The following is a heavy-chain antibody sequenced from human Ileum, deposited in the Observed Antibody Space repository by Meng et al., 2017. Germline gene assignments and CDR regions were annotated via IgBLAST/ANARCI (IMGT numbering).Heavy chain of an antibody. CDR1: GGTVNTGSDY. J-gene: IGHJ4*02. V-gene: IGHV4-61*01. Sequence: VRLQKSGPGLGVASDNLSRTCTFAGGTVNTGSDYWSWIRQPTGKGLEWIGYMYFSGSTKYNASLKSRVSISVDTSKKQFSLNLTSVTAADTAVYYCARSHYDKYFDSWGQGTLVTVSS. D-gene: IGHD3-22*01. CDR3: ARSHYDKYFDS. CDR2: MYFSGST.